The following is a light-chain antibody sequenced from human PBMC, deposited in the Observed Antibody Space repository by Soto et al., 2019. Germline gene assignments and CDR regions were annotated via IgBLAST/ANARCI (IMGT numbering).Light chain of an antibody. V-gene: IGLV2-14*01. CDR3: NSYTRSSISV. CDR1: SSDVVGYDY. CDR2: DVI. J-gene: IGLJ1*01. Sequence: QSALTPPASVSGSPVQSIAISCTGTSSDVVGYDYVSWYQQHPGNAPTLLIYDVINRPSGVSFRFSGSKSGNTASLTISGIQAEYEAEYYCNSYTRSSISVFGTGTKLTVL.